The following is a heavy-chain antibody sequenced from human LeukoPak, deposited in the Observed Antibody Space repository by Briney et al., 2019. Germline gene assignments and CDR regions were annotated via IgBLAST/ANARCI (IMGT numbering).Heavy chain of an antibody. Sequence: PGGSLRLSCAASGFTFNIYVMSWVRQAPGKGLEWVSGISGSGENTYYAHSVKGRFTISRDNSKNTLYLQMNSLRAEDTAVYYCAPRFIAATGAKRFDYWGQGTLVTVSS. CDR3: APRFIAATGAKRFDY. J-gene: IGHJ4*02. CDR2: ISGSGENT. D-gene: IGHD2-15*01. CDR1: GFTFNIYV. V-gene: IGHV3-23*01.